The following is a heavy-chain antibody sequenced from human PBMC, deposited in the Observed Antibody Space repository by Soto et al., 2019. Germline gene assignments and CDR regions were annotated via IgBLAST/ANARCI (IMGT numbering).Heavy chain of an antibody. V-gene: IGHV4-59*08. CDR2: IYDSGST. CDR3: ARHAYSGSSYNWFDP. D-gene: IGHD3-10*01. Sequence: KPSETLSLTCTVSGGSISSYYWSWIRQPPGKGLEWIGYIYDSGSTSYNPSLKSRVTISVDTSKNQFSLKLTSVTAADTAVYYCARHAYSGSSYNWFDPWGQGTLVTVSS. J-gene: IGHJ5*02. CDR1: GGSISSYY.